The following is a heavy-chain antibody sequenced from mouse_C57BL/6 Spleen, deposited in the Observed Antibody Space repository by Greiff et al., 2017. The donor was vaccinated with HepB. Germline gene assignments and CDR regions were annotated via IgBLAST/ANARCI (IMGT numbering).Heavy chain of an antibody. CDR1: GYTFTSYW. J-gene: IGHJ4*01. CDR3: ARGDYDGYAMDY. CDR2: IDPSDSYT. D-gene: IGHD2-4*01. Sequence: QVQLKQPGAELVRPGTSVKLSCKASGYTFTSYWMHWVKQRPGQGLEWIGVIDPSDSYTNYNQQFKGKATLTVDTSTSTAYMQLSSLTSEDSAVYYCARGDYDGYAMDYWGQGTSVTVSS. V-gene: IGHV1-59*01.